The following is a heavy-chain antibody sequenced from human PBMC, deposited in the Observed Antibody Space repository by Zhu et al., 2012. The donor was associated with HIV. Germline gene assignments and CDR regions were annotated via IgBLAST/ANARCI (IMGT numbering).Heavy chain of an antibody. D-gene: IGHD1-26*01. CDR2: INHSGST. CDR3: ARARDSGSYGLDWFDP. V-gene: IGHV4-34*01. J-gene: IGHJ5*02. CDR1: GGSFSNYH. Sequence: QVQLQQWGAGLLKPSETLSLTCAVYGGSFSNYHWSWIRQPPGKGLEWIGEINHSGSTNYNPSLKSRITISVDTSKNQFSLNLSSVTAADTAVYYCARARDSGSYGLDWFDPWGQGTLVTVSS.